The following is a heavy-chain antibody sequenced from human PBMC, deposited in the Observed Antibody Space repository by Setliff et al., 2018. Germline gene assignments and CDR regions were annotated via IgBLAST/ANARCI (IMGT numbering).Heavy chain of an antibody. CDR1: AFTKYY. CDR3: ARGGYSYGYDHGFDI. CDR2: IHPSGGST. V-gene: IGHV1-46*01. D-gene: IGHD5-18*01. J-gene: IGHJ3*02. Sequence: ASVKVSCKASAFTKYYVHWVRQAPGQGLEWMGIIHPSGGSTTYAQKFQGRVTMATDISTSTAYMELRSLRSDDTAVYYCARGGYSYGYDHGFDIWGQGTMVTVS.